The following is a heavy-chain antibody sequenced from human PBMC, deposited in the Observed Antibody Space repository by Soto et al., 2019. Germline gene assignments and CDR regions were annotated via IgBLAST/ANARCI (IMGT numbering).Heavy chain of an antibody. Sequence: GESLKISCKGSGYSFTSYWIGWVRQMPGKGLEWMGIIYPGDSDTRYSPSFQGQVTISADKSISTAYLQWSSLKASDTAMYYCARHGGYCSSTSCYPCYYYYGMDVWGQGTTVTVSS. V-gene: IGHV5-51*01. CDR2: IYPGDSDT. CDR1: GYSFTSYW. D-gene: IGHD2-2*01. J-gene: IGHJ6*02. CDR3: ARHGGYCSSTSCYPCYYYYGMDV.